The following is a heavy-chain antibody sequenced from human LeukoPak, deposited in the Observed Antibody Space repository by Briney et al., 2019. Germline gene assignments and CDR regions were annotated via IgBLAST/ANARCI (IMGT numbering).Heavy chain of an antibody. Sequence: ASVKVSCKASGDTFTSHYMHWVRQAPGQGLEWMGIINPSGGSTSSAQKFRGRVTMTRDMSTSTVYMDLRSLRSDDTAVYYCARGRHYYESSDYYYEGDGFDIWGQGTMVTVSS. J-gene: IGHJ3*02. CDR2: INPSGGST. V-gene: IGHV1-46*01. CDR3: ARGRHYYESSDYYYEGDGFDI. D-gene: IGHD3-22*01. CDR1: GDTFTSHY.